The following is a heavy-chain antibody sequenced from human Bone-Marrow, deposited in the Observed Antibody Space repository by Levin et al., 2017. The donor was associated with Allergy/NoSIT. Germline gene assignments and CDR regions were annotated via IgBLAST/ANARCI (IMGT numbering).Heavy chain of an antibody. CDR2: ISYSGST. V-gene: IGHV4-34*01. Sequence: NAGGSLRLSCAVSGGTSSGFFSGFFWSWIRQSPGKGLEWIGEISYSGSTNYNPSLKGRLIISIDTSKNQFSLRGASVTAADTAVYYCARNAMISYGGASGRGDYDLWGQGTMVAVSS. CDR3: ARNAMISYGGASGRGDYDL. D-gene: IGHD3-16*01. CDR1: GGTSSGFFSGFF. J-gene: IGHJ3*01.